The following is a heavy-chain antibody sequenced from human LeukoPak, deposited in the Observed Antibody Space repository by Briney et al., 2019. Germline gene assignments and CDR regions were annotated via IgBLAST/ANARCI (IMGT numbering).Heavy chain of an antibody. CDR1: GFTFSSYS. Sequence: PWGSLPLSCAASGFTFSSYSMNWVRQAPGKGLEWISYISSSSSTIYYTDSVKGRFTISRDNAKNSLYLQMNSLRDEDTALYYCARVPYSTGAFDYWGQGNPVSLSS. CDR3: ARVPYSTGAFDY. D-gene: IGHD6-19*01. CDR2: ISSSSSTI. V-gene: IGHV3-48*02. J-gene: IGHJ4*02.